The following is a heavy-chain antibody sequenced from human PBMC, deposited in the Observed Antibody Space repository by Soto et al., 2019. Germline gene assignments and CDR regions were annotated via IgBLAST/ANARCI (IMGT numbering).Heavy chain of an antibody. CDR1: GFTFSTYG. CDR2: MGNDGITT. Sequence: GSLRLSCAASGFTFSTYGMHWVRQAPGKGLEWVAVMGNDGITTFYADSVKGRFTISRDNSKNTLFLQMNSLRADDTAVYYCAKEFQWELHAFDVWGQGTTVTVSS. D-gene: IGHD1-26*01. CDR3: AKEFQWELHAFDV. J-gene: IGHJ6*02. V-gene: IGHV3-30*02.